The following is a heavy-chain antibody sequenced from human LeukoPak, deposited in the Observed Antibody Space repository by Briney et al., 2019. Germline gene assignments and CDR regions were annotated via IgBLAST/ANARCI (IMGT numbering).Heavy chain of an antibody. Sequence: GGALRLSCAASGFTFDDYGMSWVRQAPGKGLEWVSGINWNGGSTGYADSVKGRFTISRDNTKNSLYLQMNSLRAEDTALYYCTRGGSSSWYLWWGQGTQVTVSS. CDR2: INWNGGST. CDR1: GFTFDDYG. V-gene: IGHV3-20*04. J-gene: IGHJ4*02. CDR3: TRGGSSSWYLW. D-gene: IGHD6-13*01.